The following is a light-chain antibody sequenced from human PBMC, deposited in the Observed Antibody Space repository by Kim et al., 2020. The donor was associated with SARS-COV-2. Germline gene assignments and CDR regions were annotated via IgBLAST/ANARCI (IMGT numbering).Light chain of an antibody. V-gene: IGKV3-11*01. CDR1: QGVSSY. CDR3: QQRSAWPGT. J-gene: IGKJ1*01. CDR2: DAS. Sequence: LSPGGRDTLSCRASQGVSSYLAWYQQRPGQAPRLLIYDASNRATGIPARFSGSGSGTDFTLTISSLEPEDFAVYYCQQRSAWPGTFGQGTKVDIK.